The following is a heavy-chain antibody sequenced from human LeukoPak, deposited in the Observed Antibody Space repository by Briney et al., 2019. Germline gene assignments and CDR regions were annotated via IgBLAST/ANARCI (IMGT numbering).Heavy chain of an antibody. Sequence: ASVKVSCKASGYIFTTYGITWVRQAPGQGLEWMGWISVYNDNTYYSQKLQGRVTMTTDTSTSTAYMELRSLRSDDTAVYYCARESGNIVVNWGQGTLVTVSS. V-gene: IGHV1-18*01. D-gene: IGHD2-2*01. CDR2: ISVYNDNT. J-gene: IGHJ4*02. CDR3: ARESGNIVVN. CDR1: GYIFTTYG.